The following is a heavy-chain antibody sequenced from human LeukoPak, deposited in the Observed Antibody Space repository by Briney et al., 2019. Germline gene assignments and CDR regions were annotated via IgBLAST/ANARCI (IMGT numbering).Heavy chain of an antibody. Sequence: ASVKVSCKASGYTFTYYAMHWVRQAPGQGLQWMGWITPGGGTNYPQKFQGRVAITWDTSITTAYMDLSRLTSDDTAVYYCARDRYGDGFAHFDYWGQGALVTVPS. CDR1: GYTFTYYA. V-gene: IGHV1-2*02. J-gene: IGHJ4*02. CDR3: ARDRYGDGFAHFDY. CDR2: ITPGGGT. D-gene: IGHD5-24*01.